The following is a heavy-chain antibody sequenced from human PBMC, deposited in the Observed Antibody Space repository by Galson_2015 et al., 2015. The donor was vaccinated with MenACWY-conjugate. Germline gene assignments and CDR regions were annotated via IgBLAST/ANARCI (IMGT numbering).Heavy chain of an antibody. CDR3: ARIPVLYSSSWARYYYYGMDV. J-gene: IGHJ6*02. CDR2: IDWDDDK. V-gene: IGHV2-70*01. D-gene: IGHD6-13*01. Sequence: PALVKPTQTLTLTCTFSGFSLSTSGMCVSWIRQPPGKALEWLALIDWDDDKYYSTSLKTRLTISKDTSKNQVVLTMTNMDPVDTATYYCARIPVLYSSSWARYYYYGMDVWGQGTTVTVSS. CDR1: GFSLSTSGMC.